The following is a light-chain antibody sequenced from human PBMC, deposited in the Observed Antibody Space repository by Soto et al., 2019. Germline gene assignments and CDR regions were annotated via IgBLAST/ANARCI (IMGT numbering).Light chain of an antibody. CDR3: SSYTTSSPHVV. J-gene: IGLJ2*01. Sequence: QSALTQPASVSGSPGQSITISCTGTSSDVGGYNYVSWYQQHPGKAPKLMIYDVSNRPSGVSSRFSGSKSGNTASLTISGVQAEDEADYYCSSYTTSSPHVVFGGGTKLTVL. CDR1: SSDVGGYNY. V-gene: IGLV2-14*01. CDR2: DVS.